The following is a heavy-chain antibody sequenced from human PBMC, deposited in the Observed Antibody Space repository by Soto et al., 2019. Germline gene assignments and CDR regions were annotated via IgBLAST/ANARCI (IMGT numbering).Heavy chain of an antibody. CDR2: IYHSGNT. J-gene: IGHJ4*02. CDR1: GDSISNYY. Sequence: SETLSLTCTVSGDSISNYYWSSIRQAPGKGLEWIGFIYHSGNTNYNPSLKSRVTMSIDTSKSQFSLKLNSVTAADTAVYYCARDQGIASSGPFDYWGPGTLVTVSS. CDR3: ARDQGIASSGPFDY. D-gene: IGHD6-13*01. V-gene: IGHV4-59*01.